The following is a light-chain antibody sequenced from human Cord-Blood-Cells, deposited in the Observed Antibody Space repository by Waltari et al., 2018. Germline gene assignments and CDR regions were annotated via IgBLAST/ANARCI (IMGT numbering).Light chain of an antibody. V-gene: IGKV1-39*01. CDR1: QSISSY. Sequence: SVGDRVTITCRASQSISSYLNWYQQKPGKAPKLLIYAASSLQSGVPSRFSGSGSGTDFTLTISSLQPEDFATYYCQQSYSTLTFGPGTKVDIK. J-gene: IGKJ3*01. CDR3: QQSYSTLT. CDR2: AAS.